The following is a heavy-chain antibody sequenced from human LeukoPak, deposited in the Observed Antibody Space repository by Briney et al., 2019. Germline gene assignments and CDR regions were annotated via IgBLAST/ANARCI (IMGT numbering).Heavy chain of an antibody. CDR2: ISYSGST. CDR3: ARNGGSYSFDY. V-gene: IGHV4-59*01. Sequence: PSETLSLTCTVSGGSISSYYWSWIRQPPGKGLEWIGYISYSGSTNYIPSLKSRVTISVDTSKNQFSLRLSSVTAADTAMYYCARNGGSYSFDYWGQGTPVAVSA. J-gene: IGHJ4*02. D-gene: IGHD1-26*01. CDR1: GGSISSYY.